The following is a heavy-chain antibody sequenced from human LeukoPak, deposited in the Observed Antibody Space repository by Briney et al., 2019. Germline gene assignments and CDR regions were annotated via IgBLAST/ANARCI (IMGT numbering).Heavy chain of an antibody. CDR2: IYYSGST. V-gene: IGHV4-28*01. J-gene: IGHJ5*02. D-gene: IGHD3-10*01. CDR1: GYSISSSNW. Sequence: SDTLSLTCAVSGYSISSSNWWGWIRQPPGKGLEWIGYIYYSGSTYYNPSLKSRVIMSIDASKNQFSLNLSSVIAADTAVYYCSRGSYNSWSWGQGTLVTVSS. CDR3: SRGSYNSWS.